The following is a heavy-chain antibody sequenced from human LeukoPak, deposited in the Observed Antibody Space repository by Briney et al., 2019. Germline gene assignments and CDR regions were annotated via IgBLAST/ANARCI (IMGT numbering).Heavy chain of an antibody. CDR2: ISGSGANT. CDR1: GFTFTNYAIYA. Sequence: PGGSLRLSCAASGFTFTNYAIYAMRWCRQAPGKGLAWVSVISGSGANTYYADSVKGRFTISKDNSKHTLFLQMYSLRAEDTAVYYCAKDRAGYCSSTSCFYDAFDLWGQGTMVTISS. V-gene: IGHV3-23*01. CDR3: AKDRAGYCSSTSCFYDAFDL. D-gene: IGHD2-2*01. J-gene: IGHJ3*01.